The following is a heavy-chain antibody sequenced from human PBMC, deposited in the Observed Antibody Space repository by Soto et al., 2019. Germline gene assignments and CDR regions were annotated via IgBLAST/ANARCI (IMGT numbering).Heavy chain of an antibody. Sequence: QVQLQQWGAGLLKPSETLSLTCAVYGGSFSGYYWSWIRQPPGKGLEWIGEINHSGSTNYNPSLKSRVTISVDTSKNQFSLKLSSVTAADTAVYYCARVMIAMAGSLGTRGWFDPWGQGTLVTVSS. V-gene: IGHV4-34*01. CDR3: ARVMIAMAGSLGTRGWFDP. J-gene: IGHJ5*02. D-gene: IGHD6-19*01. CDR1: GGSFSGYY. CDR2: INHSGST.